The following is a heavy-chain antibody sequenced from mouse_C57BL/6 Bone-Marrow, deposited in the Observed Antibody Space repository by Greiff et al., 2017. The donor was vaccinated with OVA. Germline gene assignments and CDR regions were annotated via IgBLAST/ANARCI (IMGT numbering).Heavy chain of an antibody. CDR2: IRSKSNNYAT. J-gene: IGHJ2*01. CDR3: VRHPLNYDY. V-gene: IGHV10-1*01. D-gene: IGHD2-1*01. CDR1: GFSFNTYA. Sequence: DVQLVESGGGLVQPKGSLKLSCAASGFSFNTYAMNWVRQAPGKGLEWVARIRSKSNNYATYYADSVKDRFTISRDDSESMLYLQMNNLKTEDTAMYYCVRHPLNYDYWGQGTTLTVSS.